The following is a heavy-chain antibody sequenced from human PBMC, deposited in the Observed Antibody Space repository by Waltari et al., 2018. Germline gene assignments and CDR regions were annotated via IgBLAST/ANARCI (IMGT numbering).Heavy chain of an antibody. Sequence: QVQLVQSGAEVKNPGSSVKVSCKASGVTFSSYAIRWFRQPPGPGLEWMGGIIPIFGTANYAQKFQGRVTITADESTSTAYMELSSLRSEDTAVYYCASGLGDYVVDYYYYGMDVWGQGTTVTVSS. D-gene: IGHD4-17*01. CDR1: GVTFSSYA. V-gene: IGHV1-69*01. CDR3: ASGLGDYVVDYYYYGMDV. CDR2: IIPIFGTA. J-gene: IGHJ6*02.